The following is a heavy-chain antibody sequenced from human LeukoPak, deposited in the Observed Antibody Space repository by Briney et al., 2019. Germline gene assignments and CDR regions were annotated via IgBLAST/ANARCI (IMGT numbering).Heavy chain of an antibody. J-gene: IGHJ4*02. V-gene: IGHV3-23*01. Sequence: GGSLRLSCAASGFTFSSYAMSWVRQAPGKGLEWVSAISGSGGSTYYADSVKGRFTISRDNSKNTLYLQMNSLRAEDTAVYYCAKVSDYDILTGCFDYWGQGTLVTVSS. CDR3: AKVSDYDILTGCFDY. CDR1: GFTFSSYA. D-gene: IGHD3-9*01. CDR2: ISGSGGST.